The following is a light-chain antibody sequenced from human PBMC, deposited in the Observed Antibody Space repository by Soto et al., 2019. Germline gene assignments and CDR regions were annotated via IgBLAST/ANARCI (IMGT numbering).Light chain of an antibody. V-gene: IGKV1-39*01. Sequence: IQVTQSPSSLSSSLVDRVSITCRSSQTISYYLNWYQQKPGKGPKLLIYAASNLQSGVPSRFSGRGSGTDFTLTISSLQPEDSATYYCQQSYSTPLTFGGGTKVDIK. J-gene: IGKJ4*01. CDR3: QQSYSTPLT. CDR1: QTISYY. CDR2: AAS.